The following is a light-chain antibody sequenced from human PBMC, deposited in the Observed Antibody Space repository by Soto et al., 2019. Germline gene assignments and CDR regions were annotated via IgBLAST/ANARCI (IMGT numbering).Light chain of an antibody. CDR3: QQANSFPIT. CDR2: GAS. Sequence: DIHMTQSPPSVSASVGDRVTITCRASQDVGKWLALYQQKPGKAPTLLIHGASSLQSGVPPRYSGSGYGTYCTLTISSLQPEDVVTYYCQQANSFPITCGQGTRLEIK. J-gene: IGKJ5*01. V-gene: IGKV1-12*01. CDR1: QDVGKW.